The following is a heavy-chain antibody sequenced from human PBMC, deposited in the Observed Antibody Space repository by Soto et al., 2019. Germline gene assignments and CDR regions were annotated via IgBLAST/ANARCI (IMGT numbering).Heavy chain of an antibody. Sequence: QVQLVQSGAEVKKPGASVKVSCKVSGHTLTEFSMHWVRQAPGKGLEWMGGFDPEDGETIYAQRFQGRVTMPEDTSTASAYMELSSLRSDATAVYYCAAGGTRWLHSPFDYWGQGTLVTVSS. CDR3: AAGGTRWLHSPFDY. CDR2: FDPEDGET. D-gene: IGHD1-1*01. J-gene: IGHJ4*02. CDR1: GHTLTEFS. V-gene: IGHV1-24*01.